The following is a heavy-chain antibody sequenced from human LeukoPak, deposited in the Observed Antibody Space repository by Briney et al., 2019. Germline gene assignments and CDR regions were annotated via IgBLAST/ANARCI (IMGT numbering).Heavy chain of an antibody. CDR2: IYYSGST. V-gene: IGHV4-59*01. J-gene: IGHJ6*02. Sequence: SETLSLTCTVSGGSISSCYWGWIRQPPGKGLEWIGYIYYSGSTNYNPSPKSRVTISVDTSKNQFSLKLSSVTAADTAVYYCARASHSSYYDFWSGYYGVYGMDVWGQGTTVTVSS. CDR3: ARASHSSYYDFWSGYYGVYGMDV. CDR1: GGSISSCY. D-gene: IGHD3-3*01.